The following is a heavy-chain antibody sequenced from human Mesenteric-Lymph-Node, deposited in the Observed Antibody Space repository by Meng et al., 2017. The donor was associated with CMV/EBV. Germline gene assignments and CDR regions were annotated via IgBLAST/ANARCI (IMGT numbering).Heavy chain of an antibody. CDR1: GFTFSDYF. CDR2: ISSGGSAT. CDR3: ATVDF. Sequence: GESLKISCAASGFTFSDYFMSWIRQTPGKGLEWVAYISSGGSATYYADSAQGRFTISRDNAKNSLYLQMNSLRIDDTAIYYCATVDFWGQGTLVTVSS. J-gene: IGHJ4*02. V-gene: IGHV3-11*04.